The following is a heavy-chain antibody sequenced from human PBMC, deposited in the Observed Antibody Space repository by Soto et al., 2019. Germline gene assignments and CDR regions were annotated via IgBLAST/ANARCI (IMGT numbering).Heavy chain of an antibody. D-gene: IGHD5-12*01. V-gene: IGHV1-69*06. J-gene: IGHJ4*02. CDR2: IIPIFGTA. CDR3: ARVMRRDGYPPFWDY. CDR1: GGTFSIYA. Sequence: QVQRVQSGAEVKKPGSSVKVSCKASGGTFSIYAISWVRQAPGQVLEWMGGIIPIFGTANYAQKFQGRVTITADKSTSTAYMELRSLISEDTAVYYCARVMRRDGYPPFWDYWGQGTLVTVSS.